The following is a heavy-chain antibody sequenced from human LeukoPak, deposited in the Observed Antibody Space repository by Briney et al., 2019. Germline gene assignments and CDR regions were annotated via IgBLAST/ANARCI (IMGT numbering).Heavy chain of an antibody. Sequence: PSETLSLTCAVYGGSFSGYYWSWIRQPPGKGLEWTGEINHSGSTNYNPSLKSRVTISVDTSKNQFSLKLSSVTAADTAVYYCARSQNRARITIFGVVLLRDAFDIWGQGTMVTVSS. V-gene: IGHV4-34*01. D-gene: IGHD3-3*01. J-gene: IGHJ3*02. CDR2: INHSGST. CDR3: ARSQNRARITIFGVVLLRDAFDI. CDR1: GGSFSGYY.